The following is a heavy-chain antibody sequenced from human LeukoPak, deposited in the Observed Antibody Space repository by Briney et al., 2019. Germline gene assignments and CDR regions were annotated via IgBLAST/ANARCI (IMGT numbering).Heavy chain of an antibody. CDR1: GFTLSSYD. CDR2: ISYDGSNK. CDR3: ARSGDFYYYHYTMDV. V-gene: IGHV3-30*19. D-gene: IGHD4-17*01. J-gene: IGHJ6*04. Sequence: GRSLRLSCAASGFTLSSYDMHWVRQAPGKGLEWVAFISYDGSNKYYTDSVKGRFTISRDNSKNTPYLQMDSLRAEDTTVYYCARSGDFYYYHYTMDVWGEGTTVTVSS.